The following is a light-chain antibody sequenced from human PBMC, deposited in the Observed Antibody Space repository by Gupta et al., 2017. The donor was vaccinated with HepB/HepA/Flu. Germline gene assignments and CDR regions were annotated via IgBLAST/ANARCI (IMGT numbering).Light chain of an antibody. CDR2: GGS. Sequence: DLVMTQTPPSLPVSPAEPASSSCRSSQRLLHSNGYNYLDWYLQKPGQAPRLLIYGGSNRASGVPDRFSGSGSGTEFTLEISRVEAEDVGVYYCMQALQTPSTFGQGTRLEIK. J-gene: IGKJ5*01. CDR1: QRLLHSNGYNY. CDR3: MQALQTPST. V-gene: IGKV2-28*01.